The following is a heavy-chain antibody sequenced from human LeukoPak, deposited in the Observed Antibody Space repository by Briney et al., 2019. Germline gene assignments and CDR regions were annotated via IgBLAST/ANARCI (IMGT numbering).Heavy chain of an antibody. CDR1: GFTFTSYS. D-gene: IGHD3-10*01. Sequence: TGGSLRLSCAASGFTFTSYSINWVRLAPGKGLEWLSYISSASSTIYYADSVKGRFTISRDNAKNSVYLQMNSLRDEDTAVYYCAGDGYGSGWRAFDIWGQGTMVSVSS. V-gene: IGHV3-48*02. CDR3: AGDGYGSGWRAFDI. J-gene: IGHJ3*02. CDR2: ISSASSTI.